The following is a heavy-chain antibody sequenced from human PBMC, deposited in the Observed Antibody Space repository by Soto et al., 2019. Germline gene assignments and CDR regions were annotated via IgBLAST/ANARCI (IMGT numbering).Heavy chain of an antibody. CDR2: INPSGGST. CDR1: GYTFTSYY. J-gene: IGHJ4*02. D-gene: IGHD6-13*01. V-gene: IGHV1-46*01. CDR3: ARDRGGGSSISWYYKMGTFDY. Sequence: QVQLVQSGAEVKKPGASVKVSCKASGYTFTSYYMHWVRQAPGQGLEWMGIINPSGGSTSYAQKFQGRVTMTRDKSKSTVYVELSSLRSEDTAVYYCARDRGGGSSISWYYKMGTFDYWGQGTLVTVSS.